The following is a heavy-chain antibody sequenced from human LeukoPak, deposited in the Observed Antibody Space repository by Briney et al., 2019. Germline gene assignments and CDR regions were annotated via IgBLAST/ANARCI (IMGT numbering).Heavy chain of an antibody. D-gene: IGHD3-10*01. V-gene: IGHV1-18*01. CDR1: GYTFDTYD. CDR2: INAHNGNT. J-gene: IGHJ6*02. CDR3: AKFKKGYYVSGGTYFLAMAV. Sequence: ASVKVSCKASGYTFDTYDINWVRQAPGQGLEWMGWINAHNGNTNYAHKLQGRVTMTIDTSTSTAYMELRGLRSDDTAVYFFAKFKKGYYVSGGTYFLAMAVWGQGNTVTVSS.